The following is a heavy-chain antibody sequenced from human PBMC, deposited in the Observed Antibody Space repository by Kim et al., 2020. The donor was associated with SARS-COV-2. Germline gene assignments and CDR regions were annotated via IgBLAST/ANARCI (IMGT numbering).Heavy chain of an antibody. CDR3: ARDSAYSSSWSQAFDI. D-gene: IGHD6-13*01. Sequence: SVKGPFTISRGNAKNSPYLQMNSLRAEDTAVYYCARDSAYSSSWSQAFDIWGQGTMVTVSS. J-gene: IGHJ3*02. V-gene: IGHV3-21*01.